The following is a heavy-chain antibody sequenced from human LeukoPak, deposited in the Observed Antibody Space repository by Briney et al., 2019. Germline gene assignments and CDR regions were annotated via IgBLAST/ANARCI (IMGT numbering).Heavy chain of an antibody. J-gene: IGHJ6*02. D-gene: IGHD5-18*01. V-gene: IGHV1-69*13. Sequence: ASVNVSCKASGGTFSSYAISWVRQAPGQGLEWMGGIIPIFGTANYAQKFQGRVTITADESTSTAYMELSSLRSEDTAVYYCASSRLSDTAMVYYYYGMDVWGQGTTVTVSS. CDR1: GGTFSSYA. CDR2: IIPIFGTA. CDR3: ASSRLSDTAMVYYYYGMDV.